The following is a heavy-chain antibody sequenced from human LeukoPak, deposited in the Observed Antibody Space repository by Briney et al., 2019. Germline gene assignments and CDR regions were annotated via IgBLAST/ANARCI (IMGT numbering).Heavy chain of an antibody. V-gene: IGHV6-1*01. CDR1: GDSVSSNSAA. J-gene: IGHJ5*02. D-gene: IGHD3-3*01. CDR3: ARDRIRIFGVVTRNWFDP. Sequence: SQTLSLTCAISGDSVSSNSAAWNWLRQSPSRRLEWLGRTYYRTKWYNDYAVSVKSLITINPDTSKNQFSLQLNSVTPEDTAVYYCARDRIRIFGVVTRNWFDPWGQGTLVTVSS. CDR2: TYYRTKWYN.